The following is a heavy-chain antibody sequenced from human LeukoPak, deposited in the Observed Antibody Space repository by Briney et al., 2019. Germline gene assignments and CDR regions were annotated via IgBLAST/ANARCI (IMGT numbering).Heavy chain of an antibody. CDR2: IYYSGST. V-gene: IGHV4-59*08. CDR3: ARHPRVARVIFDY. Sequence: SETLSLTCTVSGGSISSYYWSWIRQPPGKGLEWIGYIYYSGSTNYNPSLKSRVTISVDTSKNQFSLKLSSVTAADTAVYYCARHPRVARVIFDYWGQGTLVTVSS. CDR1: GGSISSYY. D-gene: IGHD3-3*01. J-gene: IGHJ4*02.